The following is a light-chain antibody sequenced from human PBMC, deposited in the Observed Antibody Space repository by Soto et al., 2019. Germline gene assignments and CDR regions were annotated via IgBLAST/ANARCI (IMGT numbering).Light chain of an antibody. CDR1: QSISSG. Sequence: DIQMTQSPSTLSASVGDRVTITCRASQSISSGLAWYQQKPGKAPKLLIYKASSLESGVPSRFSGSGSGTECTLNISSLQPDDFATYFCQQYSGYPFTFGPGTKVDIK. V-gene: IGKV1-5*03. J-gene: IGKJ3*01. CDR3: QQYSGYPFT. CDR2: KAS.